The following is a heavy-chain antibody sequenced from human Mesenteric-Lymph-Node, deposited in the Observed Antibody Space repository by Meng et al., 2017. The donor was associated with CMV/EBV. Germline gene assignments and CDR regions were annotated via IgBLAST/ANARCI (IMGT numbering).Heavy chain of an antibody. CDR2: LYHTGST. Sequence: TVSRDSINNGGDYWSWIRHHPGRGLEWIGSLYHTGSTYYNPSLKSRLTMSVDTSKSQFSLKLSSVTAADTAVYYCARDLAGRRYFDPWGRGTLVTVSS. V-gene: IGHV4-31*03. CDR1: RDSINNGGDY. J-gene: IGHJ2*01. CDR3: ARDLAGRRYFDP.